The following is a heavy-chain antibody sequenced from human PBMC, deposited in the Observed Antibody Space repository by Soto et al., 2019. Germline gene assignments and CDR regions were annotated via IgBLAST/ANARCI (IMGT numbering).Heavy chain of an antibody. CDR1: GFTFSSYW. J-gene: IGHJ4*02. CDR2: IKQDGSEK. D-gene: IGHD1-20*01. CDR3: ARGITGTQGALDY. Sequence: GGSLSLSCAASGFTFSSYWMSWVRQAPGKGLEWVANIKQDGSEKYYVDSVKGRFTISRDNAKNSLYLQMNSLRAEDTAVYYCARGITGTQGALDYWGQGTLVTVSS. V-gene: IGHV3-7*05.